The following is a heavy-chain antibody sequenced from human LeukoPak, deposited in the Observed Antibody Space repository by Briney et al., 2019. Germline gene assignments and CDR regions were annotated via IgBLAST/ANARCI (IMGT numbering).Heavy chain of an antibody. J-gene: IGHJ4*02. Sequence: SETLSLTCTVSGGSISSSSYYWGWIRQPPGKGLEWIGSIYYSGSTYYNPSLKSRVTISVDTSKNQFSLKLSSVTAADTAVYYCARLVRPSYCSGGSCYPHFDYWGQGTLVTVSS. CDR2: IYYSGST. CDR3: ARLVRPSYCSGGSCYPHFDY. V-gene: IGHV4-39*07. CDR1: GGSISSSSYY. D-gene: IGHD2-15*01.